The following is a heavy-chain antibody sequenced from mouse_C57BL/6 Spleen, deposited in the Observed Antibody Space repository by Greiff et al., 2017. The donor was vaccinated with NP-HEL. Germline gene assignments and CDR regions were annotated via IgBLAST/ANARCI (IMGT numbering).Heavy chain of an antibody. Sequence: QVQLKQPGAELVKPGASVKLSCKASGYTFTSYWMHWVKQRPGRGLEWIGRIDPNSGGTKYNEKFKSKATLTVDKPSSTAYMQLSSLTSEDSAVYYCARSDSSGYETWFAYWGQGTLVTVSA. D-gene: IGHD3-2*02. CDR2: IDPNSGGT. J-gene: IGHJ3*01. V-gene: IGHV1-72*01. CDR1: GYTFTSYW. CDR3: ARSDSSGYETWFAY.